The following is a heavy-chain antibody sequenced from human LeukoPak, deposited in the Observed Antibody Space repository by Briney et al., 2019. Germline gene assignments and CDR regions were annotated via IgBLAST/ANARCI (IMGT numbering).Heavy chain of an antibody. V-gene: IGHV3-30*03. CDR2: ISYDGSNK. CDR1: GFTFSSYG. J-gene: IGHJ6*02. CDR3: ARDRWRFHRYYYYGMDV. Sequence: GRSLRLSCAASGFTFSSYGMHWVRQAPGKGLEWVAVISYDGSNKYYADSVKGRFTISRDNAKNSLYLQMNSLRAEDTAVYYCARDRWRFHRYYYYGMDVWGQGTTVTVSS. D-gene: IGHD2-21*01.